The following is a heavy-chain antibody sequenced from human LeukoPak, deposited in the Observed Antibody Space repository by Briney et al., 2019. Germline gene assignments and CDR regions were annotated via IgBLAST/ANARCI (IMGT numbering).Heavy chain of an antibody. J-gene: IGHJ4*02. CDR3: AKGPDWDYDILTGYYDY. CDR2: ISYDGSNK. CDR1: GFTFSSYG. D-gene: IGHD3-9*01. V-gene: IGHV3-30*18. Sequence: PGGSLRLSCAASGFTFSSYGMHWVRQAPGKGLEWVAVISYDGSNKYYADSVKGRFTISRDNSKNTLYLQMNSLRADDTAVYYCAKGPDWDYDILTGYYDYWGQGTLVTVSS.